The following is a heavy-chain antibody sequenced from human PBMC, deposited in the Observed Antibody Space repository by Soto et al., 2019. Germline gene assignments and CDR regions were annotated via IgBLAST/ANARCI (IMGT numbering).Heavy chain of an antibody. CDR3: ATVGYCSSTSCQTRYYYYGMDV. V-gene: IGHV3-11*01. CDR2: ISRSGSDI. Sequence: QVQLVESGGGLVKPGGSLRLSCAASGFTFSDYSMNWVRQAPGKGLEWVSYISRSGSDIYYADSVKGRSTISRDNAKNSLFLQMNSLRAEDTAVYYCATVGYCSSTSCQTRYYYYGMDVWGQGTTVTVSS. CDR1: GFTFSDYS. D-gene: IGHD2-2*03. J-gene: IGHJ6*02.